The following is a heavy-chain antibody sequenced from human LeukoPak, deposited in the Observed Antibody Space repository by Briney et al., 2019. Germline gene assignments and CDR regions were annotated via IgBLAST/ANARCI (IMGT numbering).Heavy chain of an antibody. D-gene: IGHD1-26*01. V-gene: IGHV4-39*07. CDR2: IYYSGST. Sequence: SETLSLTCTVSGGSISGSSYYWGWIRQPPGKGLEWIGSIYYSGSTYYNPSLKSRVTISVDTSKNQFSLKLSSVTAADTAVYYCARGNGGSYGGYWFDPWGQGTLVTVSS. CDR1: GGSISGSSYY. J-gene: IGHJ5*02. CDR3: ARGNGGSYGGYWFDP.